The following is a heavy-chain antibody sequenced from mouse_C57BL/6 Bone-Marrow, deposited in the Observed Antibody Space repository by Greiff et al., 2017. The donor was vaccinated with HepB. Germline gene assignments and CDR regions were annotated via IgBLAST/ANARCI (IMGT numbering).Heavy chain of an antibody. CDR3: ARDGYSNLYWYFDV. J-gene: IGHJ1*03. CDR2: IDPSDSYT. Sequence: QVQLQQSGAELVMPGASVKLSCKASGYTFTSYWMHWVKQRPGQGLEWIGEIDPSDSYTNYNQKFKGKSTLTVDKSSSTAYMQLSSLTSEDSAVYYCARDGYSNLYWYFDVWGTGTTVTVSS. V-gene: IGHV1-69*01. CDR1: GYTFTSYW. D-gene: IGHD2-5*01.